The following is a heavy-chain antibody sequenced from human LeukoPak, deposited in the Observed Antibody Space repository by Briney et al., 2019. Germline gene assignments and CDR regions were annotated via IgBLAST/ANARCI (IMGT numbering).Heavy chain of an antibody. CDR3: ARGTTMILDAFDI. CDR2: IYHSGYT. CDR1: GDSISSNNW. J-gene: IGHJ3*02. D-gene: IGHD3-22*01. Sequence: SETLSLTCAVSGDSISSNNWWSWVRPPPGKGLEWIGEIYHSGYTNYSPSLKTRVTISVDMSKNQFSLNLSSVTAADTAVYYCARGTTMILDAFDIWGQGTMVTVSS. V-gene: IGHV4-4*02.